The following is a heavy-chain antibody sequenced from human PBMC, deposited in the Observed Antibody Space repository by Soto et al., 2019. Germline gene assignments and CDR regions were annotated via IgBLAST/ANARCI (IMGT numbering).Heavy chain of an antibody. CDR1: GGSISSGGYY. V-gene: IGHV4-31*03. CDR3: ASTYCSGGSCYYHAFDI. D-gene: IGHD2-15*01. J-gene: IGHJ3*02. Sequence: QVQLQESGPGLVKPSQTLSLTCTVSGGSISSGGYYWSWIRQHPVKGLEWIGYIYYSGSTYYNPSLKSRVTISVDTSKNQFSLKLSSVTAADTAVYYCASTYCSGGSCYYHAFDIWGQGTMVTVSS. CDR2: IYYSGST.